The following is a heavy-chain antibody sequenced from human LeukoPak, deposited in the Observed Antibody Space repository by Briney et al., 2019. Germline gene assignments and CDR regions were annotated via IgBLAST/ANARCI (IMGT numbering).Heavy chain of an antibody. V-gene: IGHV4-59*01. J-gene: IGHJ5*02. D-gene: IGHD4-23*01. CDR1: GGSISSYY. CDR3: ARGYGGNSVWFDP. Sequence: SSETLSLTCTVSGGSISSYYWSWIRQPPGKGLEWIGYIYYSGSTNYNPSLKSRVTISVDTSKTQFSLKLSSVTAADTAVYYCARGYGGNSVWFDPWGQGTLVTVSS. CDR2: IYYSGST.